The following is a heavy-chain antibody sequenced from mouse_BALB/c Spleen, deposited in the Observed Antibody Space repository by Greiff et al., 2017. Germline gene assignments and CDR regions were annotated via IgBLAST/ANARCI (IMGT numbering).Heavy chain of an antibody. CDR2: ISYSGST. CDR3: GGGYDVGAMDY. V-gene: IGHV3-2*02. D-gene: IGHD2-14*01. CDR1: GYSITSDYA. J-gene: IGHJ4*01. Sequence: EVQLQESGPGLVKPSQSLSLTCTVTGYSITSDYAWNWIRQFPGNKLEWMGYISYSGSTSYNPSLKSRISITRDTSKNQFFLQLNSVTTEDTATYYCGGGYDVGAMDYWGQGTSVTVSS.